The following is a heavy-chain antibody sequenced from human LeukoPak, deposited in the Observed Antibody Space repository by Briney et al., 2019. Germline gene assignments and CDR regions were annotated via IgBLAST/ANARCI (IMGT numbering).Heavy chain of an antibody. CDR3: ATRRCSSTSCYARNYYYYYGMDV. D-gene: IGHD2-2*01. CDR1: GGSISSSSYY. CDR2: IYYSGST. V-gene: IGHV4-39*01. J-gene: IGHJ6*02. Sequence: SETLSLTCTVSGGSISSSSYYWGWIRQPPGKGLEWIGSIYYSGSTYYNPPLKSRVTISVGTSKNQFSLKLSSVTAADTAVYYCATRRCSSTSCYARNYYYYYGMDVWGQGTTVTVSS.